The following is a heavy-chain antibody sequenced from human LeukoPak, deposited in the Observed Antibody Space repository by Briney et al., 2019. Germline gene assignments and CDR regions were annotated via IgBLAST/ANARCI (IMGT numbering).Heavy chain of an antibody. V-gene: IGHV4-31*03. CDR2: IFYTGNT. J-gene: IGHJ5*02. D-gene: IGHD3-10*01. CDR3: ARGRGSGSLNWFDP. Sequence: SQTLSLTCTVSGDSMNRGAFHWTWIRQRPGRGLEWIGYIFYTGNTEYSPSLQGRLVVSADMAKNQFSLTLTSVSVEDTAVYYCARGRGSGSLNWFDPWGQGTLVIVSS. CDR1: GDSMNRGAFH.